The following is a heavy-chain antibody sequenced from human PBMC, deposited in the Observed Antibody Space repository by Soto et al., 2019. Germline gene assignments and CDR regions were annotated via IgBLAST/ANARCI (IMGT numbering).Heavy chain of an antibody. Sequence: QVYLVQSGAEVKKPGSSVKISCKASGGIFSSNTINWVRQAAGQGLEWMGGIIPLFGTANYAEKFQGRVTNTRDKSTKTEYMELAGLRTEDPAVYYCASKAACGGDCYAFDSWGQGTLVTVSS. CDR3: ASKAACGGDCYAFDS. J-gene: IGHJ4*02. D-gene: IGHD2-21*02. CDR2: IIPLFGTA. V-gene: IGHV1-69*06. CDR1: GGIFSSNT.